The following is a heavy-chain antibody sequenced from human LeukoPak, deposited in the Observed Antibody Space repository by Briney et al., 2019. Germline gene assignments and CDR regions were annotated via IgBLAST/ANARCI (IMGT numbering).Heavy chain of an antibody. CDR3: AKGGQQPATPAEYFQH. V-gene: IGHV3-23*01. Sequence: TGGSLRLSCAASGFTFSSYAMSWVRQAPGKGLEWVSAISGSGGSTYYADSVKGRFTISRDNSKNTLYLQMNSLRAEDTAVYYCAKGGQQPATPAEYFQHWGQGTLVTVSS. CDR2: ISGSGGST. CDR1: GFTFSSYA. J-gene: IGHJ1*01. D-gene: IGHD6-13*01.